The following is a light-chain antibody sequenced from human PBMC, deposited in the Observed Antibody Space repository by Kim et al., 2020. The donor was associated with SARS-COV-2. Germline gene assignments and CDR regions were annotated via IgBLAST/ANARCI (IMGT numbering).Light chain of an antibody. CDR3: QQYNVYSRT. CDR2: KAS. J-gene: IGKJ1*01. V-gene: IGKV1-5*03. Sequence: DIQMTQSPSTLSASVGDRVTITCRASQSISSWLAWYQQKPGKAPKLLIYKASTLESGVPSRFSGRRSETEFTLTISSLQADDFATYYCQQYNVYSRTFGQGTKVDIK. CDR1: QSISSW.